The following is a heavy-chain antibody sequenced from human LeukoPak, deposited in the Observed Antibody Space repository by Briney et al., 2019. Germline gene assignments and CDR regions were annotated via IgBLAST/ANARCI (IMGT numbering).Heavy chain of an antibody. V-gene: IGHV3-48*03. CDR1: GFTFSSYE. J-gene: IGHJ6*02. CDR2: ISSSGSTI. D-gene: IGHD6-13*01. CDR3: AREAIAAAVTYYYYYYGMDV. Sequence: GGSLRLSCAASGFTFSSYEMNWVRQAPGKGLEWVSYISSSGSTIYYADSVKGRFTISRDNAKNSLYLQMNSLRAEDTAVYYCAREAIAAAVTYYYYYYGMDVWGQGTSVTVSS.